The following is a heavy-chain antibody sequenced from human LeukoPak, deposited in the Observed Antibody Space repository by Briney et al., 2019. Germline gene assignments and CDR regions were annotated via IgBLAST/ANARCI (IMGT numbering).Heavy chain of an antibody. V-gene: IGHV4-61*02. CDR3: ARELLYCSSTSCLGYFDP. CDR1: GGSISSGSYY. Sequence: PSETLSLTCTVSGGSISSGSYYWSWLRPPAGKGLEWIGRIYTSGSTNYNPSLKSRVTISVDTSKNHFSLKLSSVTAADTAVYYCARELLYCSSTSCLGYFDPWGQGTLVTVSS. J-gene: IGHJ5*02. D-gene: IGHD2-2*01. CDR2: IYTSGST.